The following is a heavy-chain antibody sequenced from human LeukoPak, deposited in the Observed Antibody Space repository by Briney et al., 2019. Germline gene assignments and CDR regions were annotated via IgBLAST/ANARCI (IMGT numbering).Heavy chain of an antibody. D-gene: IGHD1-7*01. CDR2: INPNSGGT. V-gene: IGHV1-2*02. Sequence: TVKLSCKVSVYTFTGYYMHWAPHDPRPGLEWMGWINPNSGGTNYAQNFQGRVTMTRDTSISTAYMELSRLRSDDTAVYYCARIGGNWNYVYWGQGTLVTVSS. CDR3: ARIGGNWNYVY. CDR1: VYTFTGYY. J-gene: IGHJ4*02.